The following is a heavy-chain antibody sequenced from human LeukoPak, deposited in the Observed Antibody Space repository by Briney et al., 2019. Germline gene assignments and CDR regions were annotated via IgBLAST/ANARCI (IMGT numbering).Heavy chain of an antibody. CDR3: ARGGVGSSWYGQRSLRAFDI. Sequence: SETLSLTCTVSGGSISSYYWSWVRQPAGKGLEWIGRIYTSGSTNYNPSLKSRVTMSVDTSKNQFSLKLSSVTAADTAVYYCARGGVGSSWYGQRSLRAFDIWGQGTMVTVSS. J-gene: IGHJ3*02. CDR1: GGSISSYY. V-gene: IGHV4-4*07. D-gene: IGHD6-13*01. CDR2: IYTSGST.